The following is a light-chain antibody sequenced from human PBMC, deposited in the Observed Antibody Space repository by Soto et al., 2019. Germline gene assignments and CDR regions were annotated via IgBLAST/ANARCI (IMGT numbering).Light chain of an antibody. CDR1: RSVTSDY. CDR2: GTS. J-gene: IGKJ4*01. CDR3: QQYGSSPLT. Sequence: EIVLTQSPGTLSLSPGERATLSCEASRSVTSDYLAWFQQKPGQAPRLLIYGTSSRAADIPDRFSGSGSGTDFSLTISRLEPEDSAVYYCQQYGSSPLTFGGGTKVEIK. V-gene: IGKV3-20*01.